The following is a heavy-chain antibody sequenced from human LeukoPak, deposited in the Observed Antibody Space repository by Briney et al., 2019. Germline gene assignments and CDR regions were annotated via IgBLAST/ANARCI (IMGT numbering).Heavy chain of an antibody. CDR2: IYTSGST. J-gene: IGHJ3*02. Sequence: SETLSLTCTVSGGSISSYYWSWIRQPAGKGQEWIGRIYTSGSTNYNPSLKSRVTMSVDTSKNQFSLKLSSVTAADTAVYYCAREPLYYDSSKDAFDIWGQGTMVTVSS. D-gene: IGHD3-22*01. V-gene: IGHV4-4*07. CDR3: AREPLYYDSSKDAFDI. CDR1: GGSISSYY.